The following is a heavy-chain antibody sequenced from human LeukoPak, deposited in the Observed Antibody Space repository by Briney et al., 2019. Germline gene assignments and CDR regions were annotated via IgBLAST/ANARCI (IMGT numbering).Heavy chain of an antibody. CDR2: INPNSGVT. CDR3: ARVGVEGASCYHY. V-gene: IGHV1-2*02. D-gene: IGHD2-2*01. J-gene: IGHJ4*02. Sequence: RASLKVSCKSSGYTFTGYSMHWVRQAPGQGLEWMGWINPNSGVTNYAQKFQGRVTMTRDTSISTAYMELSSLRSDDTAVYYCARVGVEGASCYHYWGQGTLVTVSS. CDR1: GYTFTGYS.